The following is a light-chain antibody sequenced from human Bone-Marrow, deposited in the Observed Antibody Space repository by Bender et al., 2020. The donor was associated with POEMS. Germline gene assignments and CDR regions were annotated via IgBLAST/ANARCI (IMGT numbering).Light chain of an antibody. V-gene: IGLV1-44*01. J-gene: IGLJ3*02. CDR3: AVWDDSLNGWV. CDR2: SSH. Sequence: QSVLTHPPSASGTPGQRVTISCSGASSNIVAHALNWYQHLPGTAPKLLIYSSHRRPSEVPDRFSGSRSGTSASLAISGLQSEDEADYYCAVWDDSLNGWVFGGGTKLTVL. CDR1: SSNIVAHA.